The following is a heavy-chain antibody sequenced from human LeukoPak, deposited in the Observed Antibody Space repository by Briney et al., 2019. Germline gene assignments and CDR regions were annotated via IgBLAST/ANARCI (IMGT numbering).Heavy chain of an antibody. V-gene: IGHV3-23*01. CDR1: GFTFSNYA. D-gene: IGHD3-22*01. CDR3: AKGPYYYDGSGYYYIAFDI. Sequence: GGSLRLSCAASGFTFSNYAMSWVRQAPGKGLEWVSTISGSGGSTYYADSVKGRFTISRDNSKSTLYLQMYSLRAEDTAVYYCAKGPYYYDGSGYYYIAFDIWGQGTMVTVSS. J-gene: IGHJ3*02. CDR2: ISGSGGST.